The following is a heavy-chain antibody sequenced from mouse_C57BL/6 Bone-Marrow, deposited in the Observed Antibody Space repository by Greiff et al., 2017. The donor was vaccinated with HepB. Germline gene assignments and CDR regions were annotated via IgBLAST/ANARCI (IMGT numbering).Heavy chain of an antibody. D-gene: IGHD2-3*01. J-gene: IGHJ4*01. Sequence: EVQLQQSGPELVKPGASVKIPCKASGYTFTDYNMDWVKQSHGKSLEWIGDINPNNGGTIYNQKFKGKATLTVDKSSSTAYMELRSLTSEDTAVYYCARRWLLFYAMDYWGQEPQSPSPQ. CDR1: GYTFTDYN. CDR3: ARRWLLFYAMDY. V-gene: IGHV1-18*01. CDR2: INPNNGGT.